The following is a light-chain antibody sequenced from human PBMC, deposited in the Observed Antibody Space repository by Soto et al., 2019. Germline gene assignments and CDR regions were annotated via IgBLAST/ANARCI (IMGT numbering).Light chain of an antibody. CDR2: GAS. CDR3: QQYDNSPPWT. Sequence: EIVLTQAPGTLFFSPGERATLSCRASQSVSSTSIAWYQQKPGQAPRLLIYGASSRATGIPDRFSGSGSGTDFTLTISSLEPEDFAVYYCQQYDNSPPWTFAQGTKVDIK. CDR1: QSVSSTS. J-gene: IGKJ1*01. V-gene: IGKV3-20*01.